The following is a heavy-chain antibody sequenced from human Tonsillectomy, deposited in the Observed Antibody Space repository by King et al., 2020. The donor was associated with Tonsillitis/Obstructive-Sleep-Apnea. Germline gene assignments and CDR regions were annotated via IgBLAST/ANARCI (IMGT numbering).Heavy chain of an antibody. Sequence: QLVQSGAEVKKPGASVKVSCKASDYTFTNYDISWVRQAPGQGLEWMGWIRAYNGHTNYAQKLQGRVTMTTDTSTSTAYMDLRSLRSDDTAVYYCAREGWDPSPFDYWGQGTLVTVSS. V-gene: IGHV1-18*01. J-gene: IGHJ4*02. CDR1: DYTFTNYD. D-gene: IGHD1-26*01. CDR2: IRAYNGHT. CDR3: AREGWDPSPFDY.